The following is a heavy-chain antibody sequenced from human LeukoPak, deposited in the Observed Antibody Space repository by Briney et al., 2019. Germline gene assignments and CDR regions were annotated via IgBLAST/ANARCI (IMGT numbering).Heavy chain of an antibody. J-gene: IGHJ6*03. CDR3: ARWVWTTVTTNYYYYMDV. D-gene: IGHD4-17*01. V-gene: IGHV4-59*08. CDR1: GPSLSSEY. Sequence: AETLTLTCTVSGPSLSSEYWSWIRQPPGRGREWTGYMYNSGSTKYNPSLKSRVTISVDTSKNQFSLKVTSVTAADTAVYYCARWVWTTVTTNYYYYMDVWGKGTTVTVS. CDR2: MYNSGST.